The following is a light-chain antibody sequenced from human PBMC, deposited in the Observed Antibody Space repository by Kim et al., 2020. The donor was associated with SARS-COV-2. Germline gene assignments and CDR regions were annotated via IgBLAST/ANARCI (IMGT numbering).Light chain of an antibody. Sequence: ASVKLACTLSSGHSRYAIAWHQQQPEKGPRYLMKLNSDGSHSKGGGIPDRFSGSSSGAERYLTISSLQSEDEADYYCQTWGTGIWVFGGGTQLTVL. J-gene: IGLJ3*02. CDR2: LNSDGSH. CDR1: SGHSRYA. V-gene: IGLV4-69*01. CDR3: QTWGTGIWV.